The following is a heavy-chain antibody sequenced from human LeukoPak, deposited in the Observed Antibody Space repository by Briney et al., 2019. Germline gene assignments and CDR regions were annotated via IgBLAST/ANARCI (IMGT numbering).Heavy chain of an antibody. V-gene: IGHV5-51*01. CDR3: ARLVDTTMADY. CDR1: GYSFTSYW. D-gene: IGHD5-18*01. J-gene: IGHJ4*02. CDR2: IYPDDSDT. Sequence: ESLKISCKASGYSFTSYWIGWVRQMPGKGLEWMGIIYPDDSDTRYSPSFQGQVTISADKSISTAYLLWSSLKASDTAMYYCARLVDTTMADYWGQRSLVTVSS.